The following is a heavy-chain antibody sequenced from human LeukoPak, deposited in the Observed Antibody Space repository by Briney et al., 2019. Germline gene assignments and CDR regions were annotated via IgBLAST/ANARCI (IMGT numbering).Heavy chain of an antibody. J-gene: IGHJ6*02. Sequence: GASVKVSCKASGYTFTSYDINWVRQATGQGLEWMGWMNPNSGNTGYAQKFQGRVTMTRNTSISTAYMELSRLRSDDTAVYYCARERSTSHYYYYYYGMDVWGQGTTVTVSS. V-gene: IGHV1-8*01. CDR1: GYTFTSYD. CDR2: MNPNSGNT. CDR3: ARERSTSHYYYYYYGMDV. D-gene: IGHD2-2*01.